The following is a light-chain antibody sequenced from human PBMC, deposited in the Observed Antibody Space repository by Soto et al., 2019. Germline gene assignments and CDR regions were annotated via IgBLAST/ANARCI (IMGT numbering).Light chain of an antibody. CDR3: QQFHNWPLS. V-gene: IGKV3-15*01. CDR2: DAS. J-gene: IGKJ4*01. CDR1: QSISSN. Sequence: ILMTQSPSTLAVSPGERATLSCRASQSISSNLHWYQQKPGQAPRLLSDDASTSAAGIPDRFNGGGSGTEFTLTISSLQSEDFPLYYCQQFHNWPLSFAGGTKVDI.